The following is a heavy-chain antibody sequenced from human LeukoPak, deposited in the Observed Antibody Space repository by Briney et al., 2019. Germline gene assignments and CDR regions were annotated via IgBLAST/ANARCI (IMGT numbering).Heavy chain of an antibody. Sequence: RTGRSLRLSCSASGFTFSSYAMHWVRQPPGKGLEFVSVISSNGGSTFYADSVKGRFTISRDNSKNTLYLQMSSLRAEDTAVYYCVKVVGYCDGGTCYNSGMEYWGQGTLVTVSS. CDR2: ISSNGGST. J-gene: IGHJ4*02. V-gene: IGHV3-64D*08. D-gene: IGHD2-15*01. CDR1: GFTFSSYA. CDR3: VKVVGYCDGGTCYNSGMEY.